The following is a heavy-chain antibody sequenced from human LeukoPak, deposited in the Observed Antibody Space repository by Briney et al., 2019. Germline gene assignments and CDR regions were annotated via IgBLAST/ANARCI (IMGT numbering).Heavy chain of an antibody. CDR2: INPSGGGT. D-gene: IGHD3-10*01. CDR1: GYTFTSYY. Sequence: GASVKVSCKASGYTFTSYYMHWVRQAPGQGLEWMGIINPSGGGTSYAQKFQGRVTMTRDTSTSTVYMELSSLRSEDTAVYYCARADLWFGELGWGQGTLVTVSS. V-gene: IGHV1-46*01. CDR3: ARADLWFGELG. J-gene: IGHJ4*02.